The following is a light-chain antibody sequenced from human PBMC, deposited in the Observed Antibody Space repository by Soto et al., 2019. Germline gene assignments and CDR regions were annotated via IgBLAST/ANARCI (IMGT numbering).Light chain of an antibody. CDR3: QAYDYSLTASV. J-gene: IGLJ3*02. V-gene: IGLV1-40*01. Sequence: QSVLTQPPSVSGAPGQRVTISCTGNSSNLGAGYDVHWYQQLPGAAPKLVIFGNRNRPSGVPERFSGSKSGTAASLAITGLQTEDEADYDCQAYDYSLTASVFGGGTKLTVL. CDR2: GNR. CDR1: SSNLGAGYD.